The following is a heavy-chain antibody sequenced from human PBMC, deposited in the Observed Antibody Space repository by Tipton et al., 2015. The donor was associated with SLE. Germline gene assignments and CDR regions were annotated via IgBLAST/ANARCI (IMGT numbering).Heavy chain of an antibody. Sequence: TLSLICTVSGTSISSSTSYWDWIRQPPGKGLEWIGYIYASGNINFNPSLKSRVTISVDTSNNQFSLRLTSVTAADTAVYYCARAQSFMVRKFTVYYFDYWGQGSLVTVSS. CDR3: ARAQSFMVRKFTVYYFDY. CDR2: IYASGNI. D-gene: IGHD3-10*01. V-gene: IGHV4-61*05. J-gene: IGHJ4*02. CDR1: GTSISSSTSY.